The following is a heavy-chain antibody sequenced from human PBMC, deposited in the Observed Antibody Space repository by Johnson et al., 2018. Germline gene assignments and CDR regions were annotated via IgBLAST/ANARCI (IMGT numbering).Heavy chain of an antibody. J-gene: IGHJ6*02. CDR3: ARAGDDYYYGIDA. CDR2: IIPLFGTA. D-gene: IGHD2-21*02. Sequence: QVQLVESGAEVKKPGSSVKVSCKASGGTFSSYAISWVRQAPGQGLEWMGGIIPLFGTANYGQDFQGRVTITADESTSTAYIELNSLRSEDTAVYYCARAGDDYYYGIDAWGQGTTVTVSS. CDR1: GGTFSSYA. V-gene: IGHV1-69*01.